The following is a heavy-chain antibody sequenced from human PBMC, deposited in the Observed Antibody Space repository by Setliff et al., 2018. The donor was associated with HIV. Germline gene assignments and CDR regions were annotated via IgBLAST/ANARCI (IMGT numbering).Heavy chain of an antibody. CDR1: GYTLTNYG. V-gene: IGHV1-18*01. CDR2: ISAYSGNT. Sequence: ASVKVSCKASGYTLTNYGISWVRQAPGQGLEWRGGISAYSGNTHYAQKYQGRVTMTSNTSTSTAYMELRRLRSNDTAVYYCARAEYYEYVWGSYPDSWSDPWGQGTLVTVSS. J-gene: IGHJ5*02. CDR3: ARAEYYEYVWGSYPDSWSDP. D-gene: IGHD3-16*02.